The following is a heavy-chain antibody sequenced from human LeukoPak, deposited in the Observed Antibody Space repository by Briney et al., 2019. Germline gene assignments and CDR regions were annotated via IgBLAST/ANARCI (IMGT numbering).Heavy chain of an antibody. V-gene: IGHV3-48*03. CDR2: INQNGGTI. CDR3: ARDKGYSYGYSY. D-gene: IGHD5-18*01. J-gene: IGHJ4*02. Sequence: GGSLRLTCEASGFTFSNFEMNWVRQAPGKGLEWISYINQNGGTIYYADSVKGRFSISRDNTKNSLSLQMSSLRAEDTAVYYCARDKGYSYGYSYWGQGTLVTVSS. CDR1: GFTFSNFE.